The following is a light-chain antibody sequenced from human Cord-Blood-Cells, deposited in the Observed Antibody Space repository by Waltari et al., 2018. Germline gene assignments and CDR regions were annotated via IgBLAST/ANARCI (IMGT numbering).Light chain of an antibody. CDR2: DAS. CDR1: QSVSSY. CDR3: QQRSNWLT. V-gene: IGKV3-11*01. Sequence: EIVLTQSPATLSLSPGERATLSCRASQSVSSYLAWYQQKPGQAPRLLIYDASNRATGIPARFSGSGSRTDFTLTISSLEPEEFAVYYCQQRSNWLTFGGGTKVEIK. J-gene: IGKJ4*01.